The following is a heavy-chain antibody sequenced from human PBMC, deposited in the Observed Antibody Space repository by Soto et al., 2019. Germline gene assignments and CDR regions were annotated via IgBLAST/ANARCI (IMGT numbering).Heavy chain of an antibody. V-gene: IGHV3-23*01. CDR1: GLTFSSFV. D-gene: IGHD1-26*01. CDR3: ANLVGAPPYFDY. Sequence: PGGSLRLSCAVSGLTFSSFVMSWVRPAPGKGLEWVSVISGSGGTTYYADSVKGRFTISRDNSKNTLFLQMNSLGVDDTAVYYCANLVGAPPYFDYWGHGTLVTVSS. CDR2: ISGSGGTT. J-gene: IGHJ4*01.